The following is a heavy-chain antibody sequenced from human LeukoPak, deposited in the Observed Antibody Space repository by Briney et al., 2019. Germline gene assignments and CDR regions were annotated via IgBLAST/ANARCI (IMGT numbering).Heavy chain of an antibody. J-gene: IGHJ3*01. Sequence: PGGSLRLSCAASGFTFSSHWMSWVRQAPGKGLEWVANIKKDGSEKYYVDSVKGRFTISRDNAKTSLYLQMNSLRAEDTAVYYCAKDGGPNYDNSGYYSDDAFDFWGQGTMVTVSS. V-gene: IGHV3-7*03. CDR1: GFTFSSHW. CDR2: IKKDGSEK. CDR3: AKDGGPNYDNSGYYSDDAFDF. D-gene: IGHD3-22*01.